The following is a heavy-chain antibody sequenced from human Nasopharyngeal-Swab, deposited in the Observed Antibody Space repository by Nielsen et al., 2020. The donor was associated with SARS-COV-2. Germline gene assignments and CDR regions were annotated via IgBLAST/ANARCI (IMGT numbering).Heavy chain of an antibody. J-gene: IGHJ4*02. D-gene: IGHD6-6*01. Sequence: SETLSLTCTVSGGSISSGGYYWSWIRQHPGKGLEWIGYIYYSGSTYYNPSLKSRVTISVDTSKNQFSLKLSSVTAADTAVYYCARGERRAARPPGGYFDYWGQGTLVTVSS. CDR3: ARGERRAARPPGGYFDY. CDR1: GGSISSGGYY. CDR2: IYYSGST. V-gene: IGHV4-31*03.